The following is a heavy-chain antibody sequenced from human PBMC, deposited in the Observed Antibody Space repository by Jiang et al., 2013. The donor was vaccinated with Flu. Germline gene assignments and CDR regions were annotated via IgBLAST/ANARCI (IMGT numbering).Heavy chain of an antibody. CDR3: ARGGGIALDY. J-gene: IGHJ4*02. CDR1: GFTFTKYD. CDR2: ISAGSGGT. V-gene: IGHV1-3*01. D-gene: IGHD2-15*01. Sequence: GAEVKKPGASMKVSCEASGFTFTKYDIFWVRQAPGQRLEWMGWISAGSGGTTYSQKFQGRVTITRDTSATTAYMEVNSLRSEDTAVYYCARGGGIALDYWGQGTLVTVSS.